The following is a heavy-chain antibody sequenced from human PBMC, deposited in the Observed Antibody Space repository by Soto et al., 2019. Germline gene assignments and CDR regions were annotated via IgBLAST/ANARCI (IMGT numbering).Heavy chain of an antibody. CDR1: GDSVSSNSAA. CDR3: ARESGYCSGGSCLGYYYMDV. V-gene: IGHV6-1*01. Sequence: SPTLSLTCAISGDSVSSNSAAWNWIRQSPSRGLEWLGRTYYRSKWYNDYAVSVKSRITINPDTSKNQFSLQLNSVTPEDTAVYYCARESGYCSGGSCLGYYYMDVWGKGTTVTVSS. CDR2: TYYRSKWYN. J-gene: IGHJ6*03. D-gene: IGHD2-15*01.